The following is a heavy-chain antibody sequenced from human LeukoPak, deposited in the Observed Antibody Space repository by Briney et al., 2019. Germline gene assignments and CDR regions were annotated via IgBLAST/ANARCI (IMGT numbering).Heavy chain of an antibody. CDR3: ARMTITMVRGVIMYYFDY. Sequence: PTETLSLTWTVSGGSINSDYWSWIRQPAGKGLEWIGRIYTSGSTIYNPSLKSRVTMSVDTSKNQFSLKLSSVTAADTAVYYCARMTITMVRGVIMYYFDYWGQGTLVTVSS. J-gene: IGHJ4*02. CDR1: GGSINSDY. D-gene: IGHD3-10*01. V-gene: IGHV4-4*07. CDR2: IYTSGST.